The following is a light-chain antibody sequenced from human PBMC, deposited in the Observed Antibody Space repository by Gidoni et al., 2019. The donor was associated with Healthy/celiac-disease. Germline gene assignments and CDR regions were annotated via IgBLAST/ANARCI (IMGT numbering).Light chain of an antibody. V-gene: IGKV1-39*01. Sequence: DIQMTQSTSSLSASVGDRVTITCRASQSISSYLKWYQQKPEKAPKLLIDAASSVQSGVPSRFSSSGSRADFTLTISSLQPEDFATYCYQQSYRTPLTFGGGTKVEIK. CDR2: AAS. CDR3: QQSYRTPLT. J-gene: IGKJ4*01. CDR1: QSISSY.